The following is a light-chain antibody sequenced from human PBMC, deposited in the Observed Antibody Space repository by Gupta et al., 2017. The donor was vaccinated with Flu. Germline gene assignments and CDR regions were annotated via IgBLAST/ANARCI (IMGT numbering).Light chain of an antibody. Sequence: EIVLTQSPATLSLSPGERATLSCRASQSIDTYLAWYQQKPGQAPRPLMYDASNRATGIPARFSGSGSGTHLTLTISSPEPEDLAVYYSQQRSNWPLLTFGGGTKVEIK. CDR2: DAS. CDR1: QSIDTY. CDR3: QQRSNWPLLT. J-gene: IGKJ4*01. V-gene: IGKV3-11*01.